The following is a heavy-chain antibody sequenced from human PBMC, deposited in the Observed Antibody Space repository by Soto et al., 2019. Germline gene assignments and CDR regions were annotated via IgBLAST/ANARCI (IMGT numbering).Heavy chain of an antibody. Sequence: QVQLQESGPGLVKPSETLSLTCTVSGGSISSYYWSWIRQPPGKGLEWIGYIYCSGSTNYNPSLKSRVTISVDTSKNQFSLKLSSVTAADTAVYYCARSHSSDIWGQGTMVTVSS. CDR3: ARSHSSDI. CDR2: IYCSGST. J-gene: IGHJ3*02. CDR1: GGSISSYY. V-gene: IGHV4-59*08. D-gene: IGHD6-13*01.